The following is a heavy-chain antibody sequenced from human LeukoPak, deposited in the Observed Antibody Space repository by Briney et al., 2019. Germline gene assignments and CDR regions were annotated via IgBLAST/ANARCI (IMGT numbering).Heavy chain of an antibody. D-gene: IGHD2-2*01. CDR1: GWSFNDYY. J-gene: IGHJ5*02. CDR3: SRGQVPAARGYNWFDP. V-gene: IGHV4-34*01. CDR2: INARGDT. Sequence: SETLSLTCAVYGWSFNDYYWNWIRQPPGKGLEWIGEINARGDTNYNPSLKSRVTISVDTSKKQFSLRLTSMIAADTALYYCSRGQVPAARGYNWFDPWGQGTLVTVSS.